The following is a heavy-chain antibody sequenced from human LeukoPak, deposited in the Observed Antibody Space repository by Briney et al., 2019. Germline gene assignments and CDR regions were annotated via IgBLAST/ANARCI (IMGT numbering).Heavy chain of an antibody. J-gene: IGHJ3*02. CDR1: GYTFTSYG. D-gene: IGHD3-22*01. Sequence: ASVKVSCKTSGYTFTSYGINWVRQAPGQGLEWMGWINVYNGNTNYAQKLQGRVTMTTDTSTSTAYMGLRSLRSDDTAVYYCARPITMIVADAFDIWGQGTVVTVSS. CDR2: INVYNGNT. V-gene: IGHV1-18*01. CDR3: ARPITMIVADAFDI.